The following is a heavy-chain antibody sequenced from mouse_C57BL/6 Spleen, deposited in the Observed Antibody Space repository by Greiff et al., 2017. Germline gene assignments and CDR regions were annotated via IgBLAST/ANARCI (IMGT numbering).Heavy chain of an antibody. CDR1: GYAFSSSW. CDR2: IYPGDGDT. Sequence: VQRVESGPELVKPGASVKISCKASGYAFSSSWMNWVKQRPGKGLEWIGRIYPGDGDTNYNGKFKGKATLTADKSSSTAYMQLSSLTSEDSAVYFCARCYGSSYGAMDYWGQGTSVTVSS. J-gene: IGHJ4*01. V-gene: IGHV1-82*01. CDR3: ARCYGSSYGAMDY. D-gene: IGHD1-1*01.